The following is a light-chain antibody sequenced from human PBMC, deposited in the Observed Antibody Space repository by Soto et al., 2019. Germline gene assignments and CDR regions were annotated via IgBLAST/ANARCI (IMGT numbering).Light chain of an antibody. J-gene: IGKJ4*01. Sequence: DIQMTQSPSSLSASVGDRVTITCRASQSISSYLNWYQQKPGKAPKLLIYAASSLQSGVPSRFSGSGSGTDFTLTISSLQPEDFATYYGQQSYSTPQTFGGGTKVELK. V-gene: IGKV1-39*01. CDR3: QQSYSTPQT. CDR2: AAS. CDR1: QSISSY.